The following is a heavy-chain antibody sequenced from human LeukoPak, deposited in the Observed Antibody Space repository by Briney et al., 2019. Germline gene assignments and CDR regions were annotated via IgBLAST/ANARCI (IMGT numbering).Heavy chain of an antibody. J-gene: IGHJ4*02. Sequence: ASVKVSCKASGYTFTSYYMHWVRQAPGQGLEWMGIINPSGGSTSYAQKFQGRVTITADKSTSTAYMELSSLRSEDTAVYYCAREEQLGPERLNWGQGTLVTVSS. V-gene: IGHV1-46*01. CDR3: AREEQLGPERLN. D-gene: IGHD6-6*01. CDR2: INPSGGST. CDR1: GYTFTSYY.